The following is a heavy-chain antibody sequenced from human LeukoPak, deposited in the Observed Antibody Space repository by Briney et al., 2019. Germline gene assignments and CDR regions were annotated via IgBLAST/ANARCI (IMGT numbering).Heavy chain of an antibody. CDR1: GFTFSSYA. D-gene: IGHD2-21*01. V-gene: IGHV3-64*01. CDR3: ARAPCGVVSAFDI. J-gene: IGHJ3*02. Sequence: GGSLRLSCAASGFTFSSYAMHWVRQAPGKGLEYVSAISSNGGSTYYANSVKGRFTISRDNSKNTLYLQMGSLRAEDMAVYYCARAPCGVVSAFDIWGQGTMVTVSS. CDR2: ISSNGGST.